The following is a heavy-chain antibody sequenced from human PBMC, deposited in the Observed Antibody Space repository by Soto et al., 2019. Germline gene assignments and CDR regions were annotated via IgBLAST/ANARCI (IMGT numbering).Heavy chain of an antibody. D-gene: IGHD5-12*01. CDR1: GFTVSAKY. CDR2: IYRSGKI. J-gene: IGHJ6*02. Sequence: ELQLVESGGGVIQPGGSLRLSCAASGFTVSAKYLTWVRRAPGRGLEWVSVIYRSGKIYYPDSVRGRFTTSRDDSQNTFFLHMNTRRVEDTAVYYCARDSGLIRENYGMDVWGQGTTVAVSS. V-gene: IGHV3-53*01. CDR3: ARDSGLIRENYGMDV.